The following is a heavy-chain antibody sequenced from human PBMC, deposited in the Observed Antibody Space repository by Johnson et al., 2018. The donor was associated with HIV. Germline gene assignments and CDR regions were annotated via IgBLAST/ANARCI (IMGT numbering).Heavy chain of an antibody. CDR1: GFTFSDWY. V-gene: IGHV3-11*01. CDR3: ARAGGGIAAAGTRAFDI. J-gene: IGHJ3*02. D-gene: IGHD6-13*01. CDR2: ISSSGRTI. Sequence: QVQLVESGGGVVQPGRSLRLSCAASGFTFSDWYMSWIRQGPGGGLECISYISSSGRTIYYADSVKGRFTISRENAKNSLYLQMNSLRAEDTAVYYCARAGGGIAAAGTRAFDIWGQGTMVTVSS.